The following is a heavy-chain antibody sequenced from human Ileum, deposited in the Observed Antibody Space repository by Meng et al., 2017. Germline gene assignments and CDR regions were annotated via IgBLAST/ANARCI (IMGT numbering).Heavy chain of an antibody. V-gene: IGHV4-31*03. CDR1: GVSISRGFYH. D-gene: IGHD3-10*01. Sequence: QAPLQESGPGPVKPSQTLSLICTVSGVSISRGFYHWNWIRQHPGKGLEWIGSIYYSGTIYYNPSLKSRVTISLDTSKNQFSLNLSFVTAADTAVYYCARDRFSSGSSNWFDPWGQGTLVTVSS. CDR2: IYYSGTI. J-gene: IGHJ5*02. CDR3: ARDRFSSGSSNWFDP.